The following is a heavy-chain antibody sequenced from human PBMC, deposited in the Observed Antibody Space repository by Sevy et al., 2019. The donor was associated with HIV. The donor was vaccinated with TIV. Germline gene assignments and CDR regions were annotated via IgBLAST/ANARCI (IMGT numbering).Heavy chain of an antibody. CDR1: GITFSSHA. CDR2: ISYDGSNK. V-gene: IGHV3-30-3*01. Sequence: GGSLRLSCAASGITFSSHAMHWVRQAPGKGLEWVTIISYDGSNKYYADPVKGRCTISWDNSKNTLYLQMNSLRAEDTAVYYCARADYGDYSGKFDYRGQGTLVTVSS. J-gene: IGHJ4*02. CDR3: ARADYGDYSGKFDY. D-gene: IGHD4-17*01.